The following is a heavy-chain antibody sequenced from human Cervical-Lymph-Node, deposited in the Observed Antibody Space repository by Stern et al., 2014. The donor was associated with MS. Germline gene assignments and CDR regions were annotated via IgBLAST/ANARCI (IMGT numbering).Heavy chain of an antibody. V-gene: IGHV1-69*01. CDR1: GGTFSSYA. CDR3: ASRPWDYYDSSGAFDY. Sequence: QVQLVQSGAEVKKPGSSVKVSCKASGGTFSSYAISWVRQAPGQGLEWMGGIIPIFGTANYAQKFQGRVTITADESTSTAYMELSSLRSEDTAVYYCASRPWDYYDSSGAFDYWGQGTLVTVSS. D-gene: IGHD3-22*01. J-gene: IGHJ4*02. CDR2: IIPIFGTA.